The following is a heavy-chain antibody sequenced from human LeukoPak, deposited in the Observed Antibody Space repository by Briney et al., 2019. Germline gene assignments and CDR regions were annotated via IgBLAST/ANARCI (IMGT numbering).Heavy chain of an antibody. D-gene: IGHD6-25*01. CDR1: GFTFSTYW. Sequence: GGSLRLSCAASGFTFSTYWMSWVRQAPGKGLEWVANIKHDGSEKFYVDSVKGRFTISRDNAKNSLYLQLNSLRDEDTAVYYCARITGISAAGDYWGQGTLVTVSS. V-gene: IGHV3-7*04. CDR2: IKHDGSEK. J-gene: IGHJ4*02. CDR3: ARITGISAAGDY.